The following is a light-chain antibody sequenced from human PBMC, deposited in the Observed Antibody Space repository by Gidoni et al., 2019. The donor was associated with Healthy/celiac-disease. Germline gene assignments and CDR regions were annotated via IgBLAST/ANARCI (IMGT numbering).Light chain of an antibody. V-gene: IGLV2-14*01. CDR3: SSYTSSSQSV. J-gene: IGLJ1*01. CDR1: SSDVGGYNY. CDR2: DVS. Sequence: QSALTQPAPVSGSPGQSITISFTGTSSDVGGYNYVSWYQQHPGKAPKLMIYDVSNRPSVVPDRLSGSKSGNTASLTISGLQAEDEADYYCSSYTSSSQSVFGTGTKVTVL.